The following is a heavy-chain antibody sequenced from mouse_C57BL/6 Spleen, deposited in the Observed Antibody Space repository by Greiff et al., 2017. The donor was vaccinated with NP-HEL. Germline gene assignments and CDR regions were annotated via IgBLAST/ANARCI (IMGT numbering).Heavy chain of an antibody. D-gene: IGHD1-1*01. Sequence: EVKLQESGPELVKPGASVKISCKASGYSFTGYYMNWVKQSPEKSLEWIGEINHSTGGTTYIQKLKAKATLNVDKSSSTAFMPLKSLTSEDVAVYYCARTHYGSSFDYWGQGTTLTVSS. CDR1: GYSFTGYY. J-gene: IGHJ2*01. CDR2: INHSTGGT. CDR3: ARTHYGSSFDY. V-gene: IGHV1-42*01.